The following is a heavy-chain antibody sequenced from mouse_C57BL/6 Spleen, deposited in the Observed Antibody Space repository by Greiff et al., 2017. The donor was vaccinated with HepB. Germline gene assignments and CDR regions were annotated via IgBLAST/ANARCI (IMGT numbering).Heavy chain of an antibody. D-gene: IGHD2-4*01. J-gene: IGHJ2*01. CDR2: IYPGSGST. Sequence: QVQLQQPGAELVKPGASVKMSCKASGYTFTSYWITWVKQRPGQGLEWIGDIYPGSGSTNYNEKFKSKATLTVDTSSSTAYMQLSSLTSEDSAVYYCARAYYDYVEFDYWGQGTTLTVSS. CDR3: ARAYYDYVEFDY. V-gene: IGHV1-55*01. CDR1: GYTFTSYW.